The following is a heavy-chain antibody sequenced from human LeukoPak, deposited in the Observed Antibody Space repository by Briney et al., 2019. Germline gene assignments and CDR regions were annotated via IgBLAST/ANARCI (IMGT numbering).Heavy chain of an antibody. CDR2: IRSKANSYAT. Sequence: GGSLRLSCAASGFTFSGSAMHWVRQASGKGLEWVGRIRSKANSYATAYAAPVKGRFTISRDDSKNTAYLQMNSLKTEDTAVYYCTMAEFNRSGFNWGQGTLVTVSS. V-gene: IGHV3-73*01. D-gene: IGHD6-19*01. J-gene: IGHJ4*02. CDR1: GFTFSGSA. CDR3: TMAEFNRSGFN.